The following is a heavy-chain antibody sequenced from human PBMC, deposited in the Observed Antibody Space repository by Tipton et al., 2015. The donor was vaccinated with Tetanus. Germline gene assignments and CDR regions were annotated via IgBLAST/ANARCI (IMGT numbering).Heavy chain of an antibody. V-gene: IGHV3-33*01. Sequence: SGFTFRSYGMHWVRQAPGKGLEWVAVLWFDGGDEYYADSVKGRFTISRDNSKNTVYLQMNSLRAEDTAVYYCARELDCSGGGCYSYGLDVWGQGTTVTVSS. CDR1: GFTFRSYG. CDR3: ARELDCSGGGCYSYGLDV. D-gene: IGHD2-15*01. CDR2: LWFDGGDE. J-gene: IGHJ6*02.